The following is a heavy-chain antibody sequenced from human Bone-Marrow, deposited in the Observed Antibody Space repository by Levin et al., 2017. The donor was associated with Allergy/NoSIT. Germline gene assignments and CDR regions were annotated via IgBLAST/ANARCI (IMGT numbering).Heavy chain of an antibody. CDR2: IVSDGTTT. J-gene: IGHJ4*02. CDR1: GFTFSALW. Sequence: GGSLRLSCAASGFTFSALWMHWVRQAPGKGLVWVSHIVSDGTTTAYADSVKGRFTISRDNAKNMLYLQMNSLRAEDTAVYYCVRDGPGVRSFHYWGQGTLVTVSS. CDR3: VRDGPGVRSFHY. D-gene: IGHD3-10*01. V-gene: IGHV3-74*01.